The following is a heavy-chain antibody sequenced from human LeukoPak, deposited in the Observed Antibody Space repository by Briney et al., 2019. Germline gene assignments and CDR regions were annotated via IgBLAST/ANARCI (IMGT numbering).Heavy chain of an antibody. J-gene: IGHJ4*02. CDR2: IYSGGST. CDR1: GFTFSSNY. Sequence: GGSLRLSCAASGFTFSSNYMSWVRQAPGKGLEWVSVIYSGGSTYYPDSVKGRFTISKDNSKNTLYLQMNSLRAEDTAVYYCAKDRRAGSYDYWGEGALVTVSS. D-gene: IGHD3-10*01. V-gene: IGHV3-53*01. CDR3: AKDRRAGSYDY.